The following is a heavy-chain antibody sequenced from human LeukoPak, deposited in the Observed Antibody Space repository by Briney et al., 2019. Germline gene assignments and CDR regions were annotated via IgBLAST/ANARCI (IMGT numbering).Heavy chain of an antibody. D-gene: IGHD3-9*01. CDR3: ARDRQYYDILTGYKPRYYGMDV. J-gene: IGHJ6*02. V-gene: IGHV3-33*01. CDR2: IWYDGSNK. CDR1: GFTFSSYG. Sequence: GGSLRLSCAASGFTFSSYGMHWVRQAPGKGLEWVADIWYDGSNKYYADSVKGRFTISRDNSKNTLYLQMNSLRAEDTAVYYCARDRQYYDILTGYKPRYYGMDVWGQGTTVTVSS.